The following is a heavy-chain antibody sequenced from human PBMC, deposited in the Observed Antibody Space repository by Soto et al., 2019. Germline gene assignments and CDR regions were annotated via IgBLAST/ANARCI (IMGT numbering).Heavy chain of an antibody. J-gene: IGHJ6*02. CDR3: ARGNLGGFDL. CDR2: VYSGGTT. D-gene: IGHD2-15*01. V-gene: IGHV3-66*01. Sequence: PGGSLRLSCAASGFTFSSYSMNWVRQAPGKGLEWPSTVYSGGTTYYADSVKGRFTISRDNAKNTMYLQMNSLRAEDTAVYYCARGNLGGFDLWGQGTTVTVSS. CDR1: GFTFSSYS.